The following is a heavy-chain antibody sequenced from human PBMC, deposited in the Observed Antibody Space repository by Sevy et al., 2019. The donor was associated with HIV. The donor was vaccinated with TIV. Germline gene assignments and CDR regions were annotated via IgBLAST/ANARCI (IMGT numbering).Heavy chain of an antibody. CDR2: ISSSSSYI. CDR1: GFIFSDYD. CDR3: ARAGHYYDIGGLHY. Sequence: GGFLRLSCAASGFIFSDYDMNWVRQAPGKGLEWISVISSSSSYIKYADSLKGRVTISRDNANNSLFLQLNSLRAEYTAVYYCARAGHYYDIGGLHYWGQGAPVTVSS. J-gene: IGHJ4*02. D-gene: IGHD3-22*01. V-gene: IGHV3-11*05.